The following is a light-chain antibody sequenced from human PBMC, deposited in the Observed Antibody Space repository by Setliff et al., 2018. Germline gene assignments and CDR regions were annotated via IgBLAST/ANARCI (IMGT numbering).Light chain of an antibody. Sequence: QSALAQPASVSGSPGQSITISCSGTSSDVGAYDYVSWYQKHPDKAPKLIIYDVNKRPSGVSNRFPGSKSVNTASLTISGLQAEDEGDYYCYSYAGGDTYAIFGGGTKVTVL. V-gene: IGLV2-23*02. J-gene: IGLJ2*01. CDR3: YSYAGGDTYAI. CDR1: SSDVGAYDY. CDR2: DVN.